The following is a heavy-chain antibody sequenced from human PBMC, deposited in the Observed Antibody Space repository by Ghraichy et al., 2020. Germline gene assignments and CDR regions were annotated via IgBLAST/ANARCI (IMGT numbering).Heavy chain of an antibody. Sequence: GESLNISCAASGFTFSNYGMHWVRQAPGKGLEWVAVISIDGSNEYYADSVKGRFTISRDNSKNTLYLQMNSLRAEDTAVYYCAKDYRWIAVAGTWGYFDYWGQGTLVTVSS. CDR2: ISIDGSNE. CDR3: AKDYRWIAVAGTWGYFDY. V-gene: IGHV3-30*18. CDR1: GFTFSNYG. D-gene: IGHD6-19*01. J-gene: IGHJ4*02.